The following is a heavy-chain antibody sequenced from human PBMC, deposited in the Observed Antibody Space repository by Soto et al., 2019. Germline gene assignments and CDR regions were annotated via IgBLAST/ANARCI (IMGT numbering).Heavy chain of an antibody. CDR3: AGGDSGSYYNFDY. Sequence: ASVKVSCKASGYTFTSYAMHWVRQAPGQRLEWMGWINAGNGNTKYSQKFQGRVTITRDTSANTAYMELSSLRSEDTAVYYCAGGDSGSYYNFDYWGQGTLVTVSS. V-gene: IGHV1-3*01. D-gene: IGHD1-26*01. CDR1: GYTFTSYA. J-gene: IGHJ4*02. CDR2: INAGNGNT.